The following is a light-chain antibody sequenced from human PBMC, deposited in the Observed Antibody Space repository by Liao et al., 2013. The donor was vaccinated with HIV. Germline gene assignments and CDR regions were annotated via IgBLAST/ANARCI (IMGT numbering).Light chain of an antibody. Sequence: SYELTQPPSVSVSPGQTARVTCSGDALANQYTYWYQQKPGQAPVLIIYKDTERPSGIPERFSGSSSGTTVTLTISGVQAEDEADYYCQSTDSSRSLYVFGTGTKVTVL. V-gene: IGLV3-25*03. CDR1: ALANQY. J-gene: IGLJ1*01. CDR3: QSTDSSRSLYV. CDR2: KDT.